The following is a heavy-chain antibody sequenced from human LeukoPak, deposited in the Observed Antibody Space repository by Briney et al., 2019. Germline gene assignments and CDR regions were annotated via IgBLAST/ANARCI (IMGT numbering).Heavy chain of an antibody. D-gene: IGHD4-23*01. Sequence: SETLSLTCTVSGDSLGSGGYYWGWVRQHPGRGLEQVGYIYYSGSTYYSPSLRSRVTISVDTSQSQFSLKLRSVTAADTAVYSGARGGGGNALSYWGQGTLVTVSS. J-gene: IGHJ4*02. CDR2: IYYSGST. V-gene: IGHV4-31*03. CDR3: ARGGGGNALSY. CDR1: GDSLGSGGYY.